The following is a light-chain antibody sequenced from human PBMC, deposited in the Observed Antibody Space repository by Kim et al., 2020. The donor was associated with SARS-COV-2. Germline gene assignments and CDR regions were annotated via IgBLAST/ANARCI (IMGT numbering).Light chain of an antibody. J-gene: IGLJ2*01. V-gene: IGLV3-19*01. CDR1: SLRSCY. CDR2: GKN. CDR3: NSRDSSGNVV. Sequence: FEKTVMTTCQANSLRSCYASWYQQTPGQAPVLVIYGKNNRPSGIPDRFAGSSAGNTASLTITGAQAEDEADYYCNSRDSSGNVVFGGGTQLTVL.